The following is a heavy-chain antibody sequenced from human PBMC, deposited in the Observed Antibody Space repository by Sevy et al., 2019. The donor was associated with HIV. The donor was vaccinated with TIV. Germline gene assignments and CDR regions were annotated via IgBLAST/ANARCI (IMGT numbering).Heavy chain of an antibody. J-gene: IGHJ4*02. Sequence: GGSLRLSCAASGFTFSSYSMNWVRQAPGKGLEWVSSISSSSSYIYYADSVKGRFTISRDNAKNSLYLQMNSLRAEETAVYYCARGQNYYGSGSYYNGQFDYWGQGTLVTVSS. CDR3: ARGQNYYGSGSYYNGQFDY. V-gene: IGHV3-21*01. CDR2: ISSSSSYI. CDR1: GFTFSSYS. D-gene: IGHD3-10*01.